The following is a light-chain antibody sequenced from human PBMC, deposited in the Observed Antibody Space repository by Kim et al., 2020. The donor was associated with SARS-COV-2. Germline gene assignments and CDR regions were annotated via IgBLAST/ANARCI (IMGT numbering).Light chain of an antibody. CDR1: QGISTY. J-gene: IGKJ1*01. CDR2: RAS. Sequence: DIQLTHSPPFLSASVGDRVTITCRASQGISTYLAWYRQIPGKAPKLLIYRASTLQSGVPSRFSGSGSGTEFTLTISNLQPEDFAIYYCQQLNSYPWTFGQGTKVDIK. CDR3: QQLNSYPWT. V-gene: IGKV1-9*01.